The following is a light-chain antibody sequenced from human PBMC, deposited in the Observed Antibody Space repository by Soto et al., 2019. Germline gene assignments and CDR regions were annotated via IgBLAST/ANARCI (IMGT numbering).Light chain of an antibody. CDR2: DND. J-gene: IGLJ2*01. CDR3: GTWYSSLSAVV. Sequence: QSVLTQPPSVSAAPGRKVTISCSGTNSNIGNNYVSWYQHLPGTAPKLLIYDNDNRPSGIPDRFSGSKSGTSATLGITGLQTGDEDDYYCGTWYSSLSAVVFGGGTKLTVL. CDR1: NSNIGNNY. V-gene: IGLV1-51*01.